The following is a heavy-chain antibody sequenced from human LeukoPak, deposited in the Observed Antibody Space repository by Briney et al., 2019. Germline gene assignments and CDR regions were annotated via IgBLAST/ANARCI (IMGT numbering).Heavy chain of an antibody. CDR2: ISGSGGST. CDR3: AKDKLEYSSSSADY. J-gene: IGHJ4*02. V-gene: IGHV3-23*01. D-gene: IGHD6-6*01. CDR1: GFTLSSYA. Sequence: PGGSLRLSCAASGFTLSSYAMSWVRQAPGKGLEWVSAISGSGGSTYYADSVKGRFTISRDNSKNTLYLQMNSLRAEDTAVYYCAKDKLEYSSSSADYWGQGTLVTVSS.